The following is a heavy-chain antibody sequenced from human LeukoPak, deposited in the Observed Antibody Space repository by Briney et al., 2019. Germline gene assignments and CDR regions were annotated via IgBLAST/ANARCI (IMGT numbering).Heavy chain of an antibody. V-gene: IGHV4-59*12. J-gene: IGHJ6*02. CDR3: ARVTRYCSSTSCYRALYYYYGMDV. CDR1: GGSISSYY. Sequence: SETLSLTCTVSGGSISSYYWSWIRQPPGKGLEWIGYIYYSGSTNYNPSLKSRVTISVDTSKNQFSLKLSSVTAADTAVYYCARVTRYCSSTSCYRALYYYYGMDVWGQGTTVTVSS. D-gene: IGHD2-2*02. CDR2: IYYSGST.